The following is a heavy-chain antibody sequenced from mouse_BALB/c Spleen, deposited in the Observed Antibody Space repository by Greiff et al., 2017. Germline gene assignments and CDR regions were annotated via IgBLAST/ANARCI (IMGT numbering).Heavy chain of an antibody. CDR2: IWGDGST. CDR3: AKPPYYRYDDGTPDGYYAMDY. V-gene: IGHV2-6-6*01. D-gene: IGHD2-14*01. CDR1: GFSLTNSG. Sequence: QVQLQQSGPGLVAPSQSLSITCTVSGFSLTNSGVHWVRQSPGKGLEWLGVIWGDGSTNYNSAFKSRLSISKDNSKSQVFLKMNSLQTDDTARYYCAKPPYYRYDDGTPDGYYAMDYWGQGTSVTVSS. J-gene: IGHJ4*01.